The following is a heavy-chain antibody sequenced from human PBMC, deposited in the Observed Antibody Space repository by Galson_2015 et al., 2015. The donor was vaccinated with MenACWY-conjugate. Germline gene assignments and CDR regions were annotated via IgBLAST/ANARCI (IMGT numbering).Heavy chain of an antibody. J-gene: IGHJ4*02. CDR2: ISPYNGNT. CDR3: ARSADSSGFHYY. V-gene: IGHV1-18*01. Sequence: SVKVSCKASGYTFTSYGITWVRQAPGQGLEWMGWISPYNGNTNYAQNLQGRVTMTTDTSTTTAYVELRSLRYDDTAVYYCARSADSSGFHYYWGQGTLVTVSS. D-gene: IGHD3-22*01. CDR1: GYTFTSYG.